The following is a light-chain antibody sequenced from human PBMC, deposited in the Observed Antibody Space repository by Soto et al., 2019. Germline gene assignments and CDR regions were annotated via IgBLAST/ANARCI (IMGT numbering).Light chain of an antibody. Sequence: DIQMTQSPSSLSVSVGDRVTISCRSSETISPYLSWYQQKFGEAPKRLIYYVSTLQGGVPSRFSGRGSGTEFNLPIDTLQPEDLATYFCQQSYSMPFTFGPGTKVEIK. CDR1: ETISPY. CDR3: QQSYSMPFT. V-gene: IGKV1-39*01. J-gene: IGKJ3*01. CDR2: YVS.